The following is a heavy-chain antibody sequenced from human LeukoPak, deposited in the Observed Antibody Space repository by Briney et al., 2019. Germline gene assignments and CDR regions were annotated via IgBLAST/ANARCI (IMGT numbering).Heavy chain of an antibody. CDR3: ARDPRWLRLSGDESLPYYYYMDV. D-gene: IGHD5-12*01. J-gene: IGHJ6*03. Sequence: ASVKVSCKASGYTFTSYGISWVRQAPGQRLEWMGWISAYNGNTNYAQKLQGRVTMTTDTSTSTAYMELRSLRSDDTAVYYCARDPRWLRLSGDESLPYYYYMDVWGKGTTVTVSS. V-gene: IGHV1-18*01. CDR2: ISAYNGNT. CDR1: GYTFTSYG.